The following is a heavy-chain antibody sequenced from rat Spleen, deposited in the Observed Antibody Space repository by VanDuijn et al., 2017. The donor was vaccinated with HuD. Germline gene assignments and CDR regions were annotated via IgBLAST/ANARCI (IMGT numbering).Heavy chain of an antibody. CDR3: AGSYGGYTSNWFPY. D-gene: IGHD1-11*01. CDR2: IWGDGST. V-gene: IGHV2-15*01. J-gene: IGHJ3*01. CDR1: GFSLISYA. Sequence: QVQLKESGPGLVQSSQTLSLTCNVSGFSLISYAVNWVRQPPGKGLEWMGGIWGDGSTDYNSVLKSRLSISRDTSKSQVFLKMNRLQTEDTAIYFWAGSYGGYTSNWFPYWGQGTLVTVSS.